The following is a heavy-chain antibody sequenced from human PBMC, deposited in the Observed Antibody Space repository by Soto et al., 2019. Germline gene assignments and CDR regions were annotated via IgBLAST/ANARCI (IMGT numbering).Heavy chain of an antibody. D-gene: IGHD1-26*01. V-gene: IGHV4-61*08. CDR2: IYYSGST. Sequence: PSETLSLTCAVSGGSISSGGYSWSWIRQPPGKGLEWIGYIYYSGSTNYNPSLKSRVTISIDTSKNQFSLRLSSVTAGDTAIYYCARDPVGATRFDYWGQGVPVTVSS. CDR1: GGSISSGGYS. CDR3: ARDPVGATRFDY. J-gene: IGHJ4*02.